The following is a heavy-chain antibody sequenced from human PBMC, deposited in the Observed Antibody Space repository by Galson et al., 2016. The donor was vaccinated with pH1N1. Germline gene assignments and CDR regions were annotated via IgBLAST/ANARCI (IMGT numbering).Heavy chain of an antibody. CDR2: IRPRSDIT. D-gene: IGHD3-9*01. Sequence: SLRLSCATSGFPFGAQCRNWCRQAPWEGLEGVSGIRPRSDITYYADSVKYRFTIFRDNSKSTMSQHMNSMTAEDTALYYCAKDIDWGAFQSWSQGTRVTVS. CDR1: GFPFGAQC. CDR3: AKDIDWGAFQS. V-gene: IGHV3-23*01. J-gene: IGHJ5*02.